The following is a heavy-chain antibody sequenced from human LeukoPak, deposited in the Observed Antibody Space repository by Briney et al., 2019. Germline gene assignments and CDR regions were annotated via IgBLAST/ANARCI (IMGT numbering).Heavy chain of an antibody. V-gene: IGHV3-11*01. CDR2: ISSSGSTI. D-gene: IGHD6-13*01. Sequence: GGSLRLSCAASGFTFSDYYMSWIRQAPGKSLEWVSYISSSGSTIYYADSVKGRFTISRDNAKNSLYLQMNSLRAEDTAVYYCARVNSSSWFIYYYYYMDVWGKGTTVTVSS. J-gene: IGHJ6*03. CDR1: GFTFSDYY. CDR3: ARVNSSSWFIYYYYYMDV.